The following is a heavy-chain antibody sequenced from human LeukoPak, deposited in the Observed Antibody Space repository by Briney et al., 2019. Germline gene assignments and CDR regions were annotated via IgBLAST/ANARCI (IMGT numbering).Heavy chain of an antibody. Sequence: ASVKVSCKASGYTFTSYGISWVRQAPGQGLEWMGWISAYNGNTNYARKLQGRVTMTTDTSTSTAYMELRSLRSDDTAVYYCARDVYSNYVGSYYYYGMDVWGQGTTVTVSS. CDR1: GYTFTSYG. D-gene: IGHD4-11*01. CDR2: ISAYNGNT. J-gene: IGHJ6*02. CDR3: ARDVYSNYVGSYYYYGMDV. V-gene: IGHV1-18*01.